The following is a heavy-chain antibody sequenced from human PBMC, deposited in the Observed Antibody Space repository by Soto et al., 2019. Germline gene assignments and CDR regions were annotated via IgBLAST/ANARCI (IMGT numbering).Heavy chain of an antibody. CDR2: IYYSGST. CDR3: ARHSGGWFDP. Sequence: QVQLQESGPGLVKPSETLSLTCTVSGGSISSYYWSWIRQPPGKGLEWIGYIYYSGSTNYNPSLKSRVTISDDTSMNQFSLKLSFVTAADTAVYYCARHSGGWFDPWGQGTLVTVSS. CDR1: GGSISSYY. V-gene: IGHV4-59*08. J-gene: IGHJ5*02.